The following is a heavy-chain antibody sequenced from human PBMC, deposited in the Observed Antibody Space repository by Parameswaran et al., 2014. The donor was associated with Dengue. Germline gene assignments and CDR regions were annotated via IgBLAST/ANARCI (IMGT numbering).Heavy chain of an antibody. D-gene: IGHD2-2*01. CDR2: INPNSGGT. V-gene: IGHV1-2*02. J-gene: IGHJ5*02. CDR3: ARYVQLPSTKNWFDP. Sequence: WVRQAPGQGLEWMGWINPNSGGTNYAQKFQGRVTMTRDTSISTAYMELSRLRSDDTAVYYCARYVQLPSTKNWFDPWGQGTLVTVSS.